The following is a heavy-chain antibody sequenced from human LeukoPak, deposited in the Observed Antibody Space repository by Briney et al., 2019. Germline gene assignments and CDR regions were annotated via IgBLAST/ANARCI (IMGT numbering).Heavy chain of an antibody. CDR1: GVSISSSNSY. J-gene: IGHJ5*02. Sequence: SETLSLTCTVSGVSISSSNSYWGWIRQPPGKGLEWIGSIYYSGNTYYNASLKSQVSISIDTSKNQFSLRLTSVTAADTAVYYCAREVVPAAPYNWFDPWGQGTLVTVSS. V-gene: IGHV4-39*02. D-gene: IGHD2-2*01. CDR3: AREVVPAAPYNWFDP. CDR2: IYYSGNT.